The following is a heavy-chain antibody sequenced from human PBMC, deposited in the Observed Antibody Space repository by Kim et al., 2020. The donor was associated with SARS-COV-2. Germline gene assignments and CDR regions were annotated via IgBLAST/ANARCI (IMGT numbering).Heavy chain of an antibody. Sequence: GGSLRLSCAASGFTFSDYYMSWIRQAPGKGLEWVSYISSSSSYTNYADSVKGRFTISRDNAKNSLYLQMNSLRAEDTAVYYCARDLGQQRAYYGMDVWGQGTTVTVSS. CDR3: ARDLGQQRAYYGMDV. CDR2: ISSSSSYT. D-gene: IGHD6-13*01. J-gene: IGHJ6*02. CDR1: GFTFSDYY. V-gene: IGHV3-11*06.